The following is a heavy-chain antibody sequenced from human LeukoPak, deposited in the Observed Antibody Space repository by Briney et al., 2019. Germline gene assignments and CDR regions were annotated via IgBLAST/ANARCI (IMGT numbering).Heavy chain of an antibody. CDR2: VDPEAGET. CDR1: GHTFSDHN. Sequence: GATVKISCKASGHTFSDHNMHWARQAPGKGLEWMGRVDPEAGETIYAENFHGRVIITADTSTNTAYMELSSLRSEDTAVYYCATDRIDYGSGRRCYMDVWGKGTTVTVSS. V-gene: IGHV1-69-2*01. CDR3: ATDRIDYGSGRRCYMDV. D-gene: IGHD3-10*01. J-gene: IGHJ6*03.